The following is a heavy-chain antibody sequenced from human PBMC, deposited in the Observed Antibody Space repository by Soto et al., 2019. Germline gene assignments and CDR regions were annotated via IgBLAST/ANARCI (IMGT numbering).Heavy chain of an antibody. CDR3: ARRPIYSSSSGIDY. V-gene: IGHV4-39*01. J-gene: IGHJ4*02. CDR2: IYYSGST. CDR1: GGSISSSSYY. Sequence: PSETLSLTCTVSGGSISSSSYYWGWIRQPPGKGLEWIGSIYYSGSTYYNPSLKSRVTISVDTSKNQFSLKLSSVTAADTAVYYCARRPIYSSSSGIDYWGQGTLVTVYS. D-gene: IGHD6-6*01.